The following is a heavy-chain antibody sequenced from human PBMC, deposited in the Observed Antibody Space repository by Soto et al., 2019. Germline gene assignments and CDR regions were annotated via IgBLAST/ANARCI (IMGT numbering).Heavy chain of an antibody. CDR3: ARDSYSGYDPRGVFFDY. CDR1: GFTFSSYW. Sequence: EVQLVESGGGLVQPGGSLRLSCAASGFTFSSYWMHWVRQAPGKGLVWVSRINSDGSSTSYADSVKGRFTISRDNAKNXPYLQMNSLSAEDTAVYYCARDSYSGYDPRGVFFDYWGQGTLVTVSS. CDR2: INSDGSST. D-gene: IGHD5-12*01. V-gene: IGHV3-74*01. J-gene: IGHJ4*02.